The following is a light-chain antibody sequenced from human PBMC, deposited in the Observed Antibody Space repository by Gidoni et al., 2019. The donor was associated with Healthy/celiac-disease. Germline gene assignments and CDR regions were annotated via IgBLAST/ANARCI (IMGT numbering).Light chain of an antibody. CDR3: AAWDASLNGPV. V-gene: IGLV1-44*01. Sequence: VLTPPPSASGTHGQWVPISCSGTSSNIGSNTVTWYQQLPGTAPKLLIYSNNPRPSGVPDRFSGSKSGTSASLAISGLQSEDEADYYCAAWDASLNGPVFGTGTKVTVL. CDR2: SNN. J-gene: IGLJ1*01. CDR1: SSNIGSNT.